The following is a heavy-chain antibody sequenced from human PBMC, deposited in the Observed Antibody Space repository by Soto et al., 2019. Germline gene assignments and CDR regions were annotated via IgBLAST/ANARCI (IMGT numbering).Heavy chain of an antibody. CDR1: GFTFSSYS. D-gene: IGHD3-22*01. CDR3: ARGAGHYYDSNANWYFDL. J-gene: IGHJ2*01. V-gene: IGHV3-48*02. CDR2: ISSSSSTI. Sequence: EVQLVESGGGLVQPGGSLRLSCAASGFTFSSYSMNWVRQAPGKGLEWVSYISSSSSTIYYADSVKGRFTISRDNAKNSLYLQMNSLRDDDTAVYYCARGAGHYYDSNANWYFDLWGLGTLVTVSS.